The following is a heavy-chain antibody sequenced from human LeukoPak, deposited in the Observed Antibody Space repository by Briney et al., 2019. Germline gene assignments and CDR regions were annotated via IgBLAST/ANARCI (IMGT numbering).Heavy chain of an antibody. CDR3: AKDGSSPFGY. CDR2: ISSGGSLI. CDR1: GFTFSTYT. J-gene: IGHJ4*02. D-gene: IGHD6-6*01. Sequence: GGSLRLSCAASGFTFSTYTMNWVRQAPGKGLEWVSSISSGGSLIYFADSLKGRFTISRDNAKNSLYLQMNSLRVEDTAVYYCAKDGSSPFGYWGQGTLVTVSS. V-gene: IGHV3-21*01.